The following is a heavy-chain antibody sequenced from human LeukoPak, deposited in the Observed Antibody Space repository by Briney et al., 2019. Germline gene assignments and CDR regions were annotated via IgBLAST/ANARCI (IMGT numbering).Heavy chain of an antibody. CDR3: ARPMVRGVSRWFDP. J-gene: IGHJ5*02. CDR1: GGSISSYY. Sequence: SETLSLTCTVSGGSISSYYWSWIRQPAGKGLEWIGRIYISGSTNYNPSLKSRVTMSVDTSKNQFSLKLSSVTAADTAVYYCARPMVRGVSRWFDPWGQGTLVTVSS. CDR2: IYISGST. V-gene: IGHV4-4*07. D-gene: IGHD3-10*01.